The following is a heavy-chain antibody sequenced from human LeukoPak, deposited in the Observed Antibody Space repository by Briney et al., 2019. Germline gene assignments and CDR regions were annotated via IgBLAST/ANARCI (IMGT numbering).Heavy chain of an antibody. CDR2: IYYNGHT. CDR1: GYSISSGYY. V-gene: IGHV4-61*01. CDR3: ARAYGYGDSGPDNDYYYYYMDV. D-gene: IGHD4-17*01. J-gene: IGHJ6*03. Sequence: PSETLSLTCTVSGYSISSGYYWSWIRQPPGKGLEWIGYIYYNGHTDYNPSLRSRVTISVHTSKNQFSLKLSSVTAADTAVYYCARAYGYGDSGPDNDYYYYYMDVWGKGTTVTVSS.